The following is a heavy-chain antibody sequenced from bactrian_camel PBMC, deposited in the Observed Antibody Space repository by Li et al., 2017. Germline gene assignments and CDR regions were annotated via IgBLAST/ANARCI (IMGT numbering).Heavy chain of an antibody. CDR1: GFTFSSYY. J-gene: IGHJ4*01. CDR2: IENYGPTT. Sequence: HVQLVESGGGLVQPGGSLRLSCAASGFTFSSYYMSWVRQAPGKGLEWVADIENYGPTTYYPDSVKGRFTISQNNAKTTTWLQMNNLKLDDTAMYYCAPDSSPQMGCYWTRGTQVTVS. V-gene: IGHV3-2*01. CDR3: APDSSPQMGCY. D-gene: IGHD5*01.